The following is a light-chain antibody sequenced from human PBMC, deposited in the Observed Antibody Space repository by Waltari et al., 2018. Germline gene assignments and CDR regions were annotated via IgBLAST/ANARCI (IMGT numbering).Light chain of an antibody. J-gene: IGLJ3*02. CDR3: VLYMGSGISV. Sequence: QTVVTQEPSFSVSPGGTVTPTCGLLSGSVSTNFYPTWYQQTPGQAPRTLIYSTNTRSSGVPDRFSGSILGNKAALTITGAQADDESDYYCVLYMGSGISVFGGGTKLTVL. CDR1: SGSVSTNFY. CDR2: STN. V-gene: IGLV8-61*01.